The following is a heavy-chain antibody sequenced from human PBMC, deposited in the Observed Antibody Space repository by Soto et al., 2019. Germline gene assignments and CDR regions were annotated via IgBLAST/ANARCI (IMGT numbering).Heavy chain of an antibody. CDR3: VRGGSYRDWFDH. CDR1: GGSINGHY. V-gene: IGHV4-59*11. D-gene: IGHD3-16*02. CDR2: IYSKGNT. Sequence: SETLSLTSTVSGGSINGHYWSWIRRPPGKQLQLIGYIYSKGNTDYHRSRRSRATLSVDTSNNKFSLRLRSVTAADTALYYCVRGGSYRDWFDHWGQGILVTVSS. J-gene: IGHJ5*02.